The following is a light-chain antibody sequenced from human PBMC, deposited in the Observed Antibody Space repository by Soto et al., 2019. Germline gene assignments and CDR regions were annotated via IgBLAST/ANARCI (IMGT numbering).Light chain of an antibody. V-gene: IGLV2-23*01. CDR3: CSNVGAVV. Sequence: QSALTQPASVSGSPGQSITISCTGASSDVGTYNRVSWYQQHPGEAPKLIIYEGTKRPSGISDRFSGSKSGTTASLTISGLQAEDESDYYCCSNVGAVVFGGGTKLTVL. CDR1: SSDVGTYNR. CDR2: EGT. J-gene: IGLJ2*01.